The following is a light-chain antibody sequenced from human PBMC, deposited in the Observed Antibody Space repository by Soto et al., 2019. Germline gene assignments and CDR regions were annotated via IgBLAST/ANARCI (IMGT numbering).Light chain of an antibody. CDR2: AAS. Sequence: DIQMTQSPSSLSASVGDRVTITCRASQSISSYLNWYQQKPGKAPKLLIYAASSLQSGVPSRFSGSGSGTEFTLTINSLQPEDLATYYCQQSYSTPRTFGQGTKVDIK. CDR3: QQSYSTPRT. J-gene: IGKJ1*01. CDR1: QSISSY. V-gene: IGKV1-39*01.